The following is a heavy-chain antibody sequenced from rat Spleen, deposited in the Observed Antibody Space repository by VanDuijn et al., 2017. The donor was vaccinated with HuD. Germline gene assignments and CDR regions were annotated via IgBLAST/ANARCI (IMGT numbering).Heavy chain of an antibody. V-gene: IGHV5-25*01. CDR3: ARPDGYTYVMDA. D-gene: IGHD1-4*01. CDR1: GFTFSNYY. J-gene: IGHJ4*01. CDR2: ISTGGGKT. Sequence: EVQLVESGGGLVQPGRSMKLSCAASGFTFSNYYMAWVRQAPTKGLEWVASISTGGGKTYYRDSVKGRFTISRDPAQNTLYLQMDSLRSEDTATYYCARPDGYTYVMDAWGQGASVTVSS.